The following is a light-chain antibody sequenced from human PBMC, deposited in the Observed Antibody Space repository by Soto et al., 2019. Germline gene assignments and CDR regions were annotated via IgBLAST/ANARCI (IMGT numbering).Light chain of an antibody. CDR2: DAS. V-gene: IGKV3-11*01. Sequence: EIVLTQSPATLSLSPGERATLSCRASQSVSSYLAWYQQKPGQAPRLLIYDASNRATGIPARFSGSGYGTDFTLTISSLEPEDFAVYYCQQRSNWPPWTFRQGTKVEIK. CDR1: QSVSSY. CDR3: QQRSNWPPWT. J-gene: IGKJ1*01.